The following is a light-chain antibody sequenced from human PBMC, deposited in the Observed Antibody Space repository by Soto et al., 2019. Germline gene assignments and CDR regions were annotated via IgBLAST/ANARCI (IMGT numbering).Light chain of an antibody. J-gene: IGKJ1*01. Sequence: DIQMTQSPSTLSASVGDRVTITCRASQSISSWLAWYQQKRGKSPKLLIYDASSLERGVPSRFSGSGTGTEFTITISNLQPDDIATYHCQQYNAYSTFGQGTKVDIK. CDR3: QQYNAYST. CDR1: QSISSW. V-gene: IGKV1-5*01. CDR2: DAS.